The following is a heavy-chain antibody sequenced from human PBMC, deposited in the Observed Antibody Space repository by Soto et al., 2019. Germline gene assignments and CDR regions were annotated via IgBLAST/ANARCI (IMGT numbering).Heavy chain of an antibody. CDR3: AKDIEKEWELLFDY. J-gene: IGHJ4*02. CDR1: GFTFDDYT. V-gene: IGHV3-43*01. D-gene: IGHD1-26*01. CDR2: ISWDGGST. Sequence: GGSLRLSCAASGFTFDDYTMHWVRQAPGKGLEWVSLISWDGGSTYYADSVKGRFTISRDNSKNSLYLQMNSLITEDTALYYCAKDIEKEWELLFDYWGQGTLVTVSS.